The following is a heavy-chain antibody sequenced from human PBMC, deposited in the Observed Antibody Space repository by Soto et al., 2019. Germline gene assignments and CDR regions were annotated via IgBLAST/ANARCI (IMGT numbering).Heavy chain of an antibody. J-gene: IGHJ5*02. CDR3: ARGYSSSWYLWFDP. CDR2: IYYSGST. Sequence: PSETLSLTCTVSGGSISSYYWSWIRQPPGKGLEWIGYIYYSGSTNYNPSLKSRVTISVDTSKNQFSLKLSSVTAADTAVYYCARGYSSSWYLWFDPWGQGTLVTVSS. V-gene: IGHV4-59*01. CDR1: GGSISSYY. D-gene: IGHD6-13*01.